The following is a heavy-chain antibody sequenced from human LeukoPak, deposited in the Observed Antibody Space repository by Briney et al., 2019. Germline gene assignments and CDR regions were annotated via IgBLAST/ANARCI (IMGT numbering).Heavy chain of an antibody. CDR1: GFTFSSYN. D-gene: IGHD3-3*01. J-gene: IGHJ5*02. Sequence: GGSLRLSCAASGFTFSSYNMNWVRQAPGKGLEWVSYITSSSSTIYYADSVKGRFTISRDNSKNTLYLQMNSLRAEDMAVYYCARDRLGLLDRSDPWGQGTLVTVSS. CDR2: ITSSSSTI. CDR3: ARDRLGLLDRSDP. V-gene: IGHV3-48*01.